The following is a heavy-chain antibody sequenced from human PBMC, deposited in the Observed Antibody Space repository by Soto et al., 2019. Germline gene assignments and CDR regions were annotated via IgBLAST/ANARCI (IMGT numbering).Heavy chain of an antibody. CDR1: GGSISSSSYY. J-gene: IGHJ4*02. CDR3: ASRDGSYFDY. D-gene: IGHD5-12*01. Sequence: SETLSLTCTVSGGSISSSSYYWGWIRQPPGKGLEWIGYIYHSGSTYYNPSLKSRVTISVDRSKNQFSLKLSSVTAADTAVYYCASRDGSYFDYWGQGTLVTVSS. CDR2: IYHSGST. V-gene: IGHV4-30-2*01.